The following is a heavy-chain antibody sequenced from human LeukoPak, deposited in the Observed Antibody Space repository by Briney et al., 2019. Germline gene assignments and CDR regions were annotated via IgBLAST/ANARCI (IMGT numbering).Heavy chain of an antibody. D-gene: IGHD5-18*01. J-gene: IGHJ4*02. CDR2: ISSSSSHT. CDR1: GFTFSDYY. V-gene: IGHV3-11*05. Sequence: GGSLRLSCAASGFTFSDYYMSWIRLAPGKGLEWVSYISSSSSHTNYADSVKGRFTISRDNSKNTLYLQMNSLRAEDTAVYYCAKDLGTAMVSSFDYWGQGTLVTVSS. CDR3: AKDLGTAMVSSFDY.